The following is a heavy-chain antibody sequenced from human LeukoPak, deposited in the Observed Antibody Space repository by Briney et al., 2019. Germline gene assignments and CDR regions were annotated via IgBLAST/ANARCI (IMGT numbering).Heavy chain of an antibody. CDR1: GGSISSYY. Sequence: NASETLSLTCTVSGGSISSYYWSWIRQPPGKGLEWIGYIYYSGSTNYNPSLKSRVTISVDTSKNQFSLKLGSVTAADTAVYYCARVGIKTYYDFWSGYYTDNWFDPWGQGTLVTVSS. V-gene: IGHV4-59*01. D-gene: IGHD3-3*01. CDR3: ARVGIKTYYDFWSGYYTDNWFDP. J-gene: IGHJ5*02. CDR2: IYYSGST.